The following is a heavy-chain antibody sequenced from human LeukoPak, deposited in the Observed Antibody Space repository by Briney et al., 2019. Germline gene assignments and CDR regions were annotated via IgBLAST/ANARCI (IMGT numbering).Heavy chain of an antibody. CDR3: ARETTTIFGVVPYYFDY. CDR2: ISSSSSYK. Sequence: GGSLRLSCAASGFTFSSYTMNWVRQAPGRGLEWVSSISSSSSYKYYADSVNGRFTISRDNAKNSLYLQMNSLRAEDTAVYYCARETTTIFGVVPYYFDYWGQGTLVTVSS. D-gene: IGHD3-3*01. V-gene: IGHV3-21*01. CDR1: GFTFSSYT. J-gene: IGHJ4*02.